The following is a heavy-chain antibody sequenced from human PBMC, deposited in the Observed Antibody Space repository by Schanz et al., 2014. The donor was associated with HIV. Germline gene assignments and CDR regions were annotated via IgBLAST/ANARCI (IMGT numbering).Heavy chain of an antibody. CDR1: GFTFGDYP. J-gene: IGHJ6*02. Sequence: VQLVESGGGLLKPGRSLRLSCTASGFTFGDYPMSWFRQAPGKGLEWLAVISYDGRNKKFANSVKGRFTISRDNSKNTVYLQAKSLRPEDTAVYYCAKDRNQYDSRYIGKGNYYYYYGMDVWGQGTTVTVSS. V-gene: IGHV3-30*04. CDR2: ISYDGRNK. CDR3: AKDRNQYDSRYIGKGNYYYYYGMDV. D-gene: IGHD3-22*01.